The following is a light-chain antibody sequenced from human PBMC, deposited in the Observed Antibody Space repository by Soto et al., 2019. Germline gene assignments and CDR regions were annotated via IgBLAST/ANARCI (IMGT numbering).Light chain of an antibody. CDR1: TSNIGLNP. J-gene: IGLJ1*01. V-gene: IGLV1-44*01. CDR3: ASWDDSLNAYV. Sequence: QSVLTQPPSASGTPGQRVTISCSGCTSNIGLNPVTWYQHLPGTAPKLLVYTNDQRPSGVPDRFSGSKSGTSASLAVSGLQSDDEADYYCASWDDSLNAYVFGTGTKVTVL. CDR2: TND.